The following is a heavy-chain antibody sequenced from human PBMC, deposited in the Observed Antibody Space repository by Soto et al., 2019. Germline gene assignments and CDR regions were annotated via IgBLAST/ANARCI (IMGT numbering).Heavy chain of an antibody. D-gene: IGHD1-1*01. CDR3: TRLERFIDY. CDR1: GFTFSGSA. V-gene: IGHV3-73*01. Sequence: GGSLRLSCAASGFTFSGSAMHWVRQASGKGLEWVGRIRSKANSYATAYAASVKGRFTISRDDSKNTAYLQMNSLKTEDTAVYYCTRLERFIDYWGQGTLVTVSS. J-gene: IGHJ4*02. CDR2: IRSKANSYAT.